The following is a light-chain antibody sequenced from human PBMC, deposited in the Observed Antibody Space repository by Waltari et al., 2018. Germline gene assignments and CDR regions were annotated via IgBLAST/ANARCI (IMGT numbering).Light chain of an antibody. CDR2: WAS. V-gene: IGKV4-1*01. CDR1: QSVLYSSNNKNY. J-gene: IGKJ4*01. Sequence: DIVMTQSADSLAVSLGERATINCKSSQSVLYSSNNKNYLAWYQQKPGQPPKLSIYWASTRESGVPDRFTGSGSGTDFTLTISSLQAEDVAVYYCQQYYSIPLTFGGGTTVEIK. CDR3: QQYYSIPLT.